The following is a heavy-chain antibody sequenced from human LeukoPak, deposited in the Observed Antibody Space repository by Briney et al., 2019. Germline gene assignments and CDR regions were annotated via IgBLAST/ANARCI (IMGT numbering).Heavy chain of an antibody. J-gene: IGHJ5*02. Sequence: SETLSLTCTVSGGSISISGYYWGWIRQPPGKGLEWIGSIYYTGNTYYNPSLKSRVTISVDTSKNQFSLKLNSVTAADTAVYYYPRRNWNYENWFDPWGQGTLVTVSS. V-gene: IGHV4-39*01. D-gene: IGHD1-7*01. CDR1: GGSISISGYY. CDR3: PRRNWNYENWFDP. CDR2: IYYTGNT.